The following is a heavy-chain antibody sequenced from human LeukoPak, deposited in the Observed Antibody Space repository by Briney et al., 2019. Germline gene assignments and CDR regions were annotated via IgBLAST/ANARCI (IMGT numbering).Heavy chain of an antibody. D-gene: IGHD2-2*01. J-gene: IGHJ1*01. Sequence: GASVKVSCKASGGTFSSYAISWVRQAPGQGLEWMGRIIPILGIANYAQKFQGRVTITADKSTSTAYMELSSLRSEDTVVYYCALPRRGYCSSTSCDSENWGQGTLVTVSS. V-gene: IGHV1-69*04. CDR3: ALPRRGYCSSTSCDSEN. CDR1: GGTFSSYA. CDR2: IIPILGIA.